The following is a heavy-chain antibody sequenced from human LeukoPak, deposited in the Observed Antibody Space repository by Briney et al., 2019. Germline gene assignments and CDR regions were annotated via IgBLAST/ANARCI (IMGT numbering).Heavy chain of an antibody. J-gene: IGHJ4*02. V-gene: IGHV1-69*13. Sequence: SVKVSCKASGGTFSSYAISWVRQAPGQGLEWMGGIIPIFGTANYAQKFQGRVTITADESTSTAYMELSSLRSEDTAVYYCAGGGTMIVVVPHFDYWGQGTLVTVSS. D-gene: IGHD3-22*01. CDR2: IIPIFGTA. CDR3: AGGGTMIVVVPHFDY. CDR1: GGTFSSYA.